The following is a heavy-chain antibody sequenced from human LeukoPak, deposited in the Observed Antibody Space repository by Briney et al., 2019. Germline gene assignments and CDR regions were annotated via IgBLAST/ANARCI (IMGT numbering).Heavy chain of an antibody. CDR1: GGSISSGGYY. Sequence: SETLSLTCTVSGGSISSGGYYWSWIRQHPGKGLEWIGYIYYSGSTYYNPSLKSRVTISVDTSKNQFSLKLSSVTAADTAVYYCARVGLDFGVAIPLYYYYMDVWGKGTTVTVSS. CDR2: IYYSGST. D-gene: IGHD3-3*01. V-gene: IGHV4-31*03. J-gene: IGHJ6*03. CDR3: ARVGLDFGVAIPLYYYYMDV.